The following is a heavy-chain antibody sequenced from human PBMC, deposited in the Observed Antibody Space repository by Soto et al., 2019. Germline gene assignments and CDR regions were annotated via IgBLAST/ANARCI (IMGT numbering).Heavy chain of an antibody. CDR1: GFTFSSYA. D-gene: IGHD3-3*01. CDR2: ISYDGSNK. J-gene: IGHJ6*01. CDR3: ARDLLAQPHYDFWSGSRSYYYGMDV. Sequence: QVQLVESGGGVVQPGRSLRLSCAASGFTFSSYAMHWVRQAPGKGLEWVAVISYDGSNKYYADSVKGRFTISRDNSKNTLYLQMNSLRAEDTAVYYCARDLLAQPHYDFWSGSRSYYYGMDVW. V-gene: IGHV3-30-3*01.